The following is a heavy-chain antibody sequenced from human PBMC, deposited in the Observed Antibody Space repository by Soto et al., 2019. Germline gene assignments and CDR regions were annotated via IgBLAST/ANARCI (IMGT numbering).Heavy chain of an antibody. J-gene: IGHJ3*01. CDR3: AKVSRCLDSGLR. V-gene: IGHV3-23*01. CDR1: GFTFSTYA. CDR2: ISGGGGPT. D-gene: IGHD3-10*01. Sequence: EVQLLESGGGLVQPGGYLRLSCTASGFTFSTYAMTWVRQAPGKGLEWVSAISGGGGPTYYADSVKGRFTIPRDNSKNALYLQMNSLRADDTAVYYCAKVSRCLDSGLRWGHGTLVTVSS.